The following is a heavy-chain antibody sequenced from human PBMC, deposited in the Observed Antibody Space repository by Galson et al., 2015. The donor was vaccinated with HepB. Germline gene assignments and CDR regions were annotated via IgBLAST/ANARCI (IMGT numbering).Heavy chain of an antibody. CDR2: IVVGSGNT. CDR3: AADRKYYYDSSGYDY. D-gene: IGHD3-22*01. CDR1: GFTFTSSA. V-gene: IGHV1-58*01. Sequence: SVKVSCKASGFTFTSSAVQWVRQARGQRLEWIGWIVVGSGNTNYAQKFQERVTITRDMSTSTAYMELSSLRSEDTAVYYCAADRKYYYDSSGYDYWGQGTLVTVSS. J-gene: IGHJ4*02.